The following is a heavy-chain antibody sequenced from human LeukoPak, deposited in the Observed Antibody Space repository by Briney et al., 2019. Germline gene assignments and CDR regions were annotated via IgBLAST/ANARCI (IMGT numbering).Heavy chain of an antibody. Sequence: PGGSLRLSCAASGFTFSSYAMHWVRQAPGKGLEWVAVISYDGSNKYYADSVKGRFTISRDNSKNTLYLQMNSLRAEDTAVYYCARAHYDFWSGYYSHYYYYMDVWGKGTTVTVSS. D-gene: IGHD3-3*01. J-gene: IGHJ6*03. V-gene: IGHV3-30-3*01. CDR1: GFTFSSYA. CDR3: ARAHYDFWSGYYSHYYYYMDV. CDR2: ISYDGSNK.